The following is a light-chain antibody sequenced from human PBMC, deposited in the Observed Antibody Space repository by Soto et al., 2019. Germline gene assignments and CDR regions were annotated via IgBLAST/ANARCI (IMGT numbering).Light chain of an antibody. J-gene: IGKJ1*01. CDR1: QTISSNN. Sequence: EIVLTQSPGTLSVSPGERATLSCRASQTISSNNLAWYQQKPGQAPSLLLYGTSSRATGIPDRFSGSGSGTDFTLTISRLEPEDYAIYYCQQYGSWTFGQGTKVEI. V-gene: IGKV3-20*01. CDR2: GTS. CDR3: QQYGSWT.